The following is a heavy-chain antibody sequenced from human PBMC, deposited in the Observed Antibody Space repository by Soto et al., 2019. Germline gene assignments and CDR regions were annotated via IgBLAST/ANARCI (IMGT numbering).Heavy chain of an antibody. Sequence: EVQLVESGGGLVQPGGSLRLSCAASGINFSGYDMHWVRHVTGKGLEWVSGIGTAGDRYYPDSVKGRFTIFRDNARNSLYLKLNSLRAGDSAVYFCAGGTNTFHIWGQGTTVTVS. D-gene: IGHD2-8*01. CDR1: GINFSGYD. CDR3: AGGTNTFHI. CDR2: IGTAGDR. V-gene: IGHV3-13*01. J-gene: IGHJ3*02.